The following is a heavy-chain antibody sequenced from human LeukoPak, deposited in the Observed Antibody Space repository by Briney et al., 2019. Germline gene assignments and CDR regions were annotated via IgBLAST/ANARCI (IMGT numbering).Heavy chain of an antibody. CDR2: INPNSGGT. CDR3: ATRRTGDPFDY. Sequence: ASVKVSCKASGYTFTGYYMHWVRQAPGQGLEWMGWINPNSGGTNYAQKFQGRVTMTEDTSTDTAYMELSSLRSEDTAVYYCATRRTGDPFDYWGQGTLVTVSS. V-gene: IGHV1-2*02. J-gene: IGHJ4*02. D-gene: IGHD7-27*01. CDR1: GYTFTGYY.